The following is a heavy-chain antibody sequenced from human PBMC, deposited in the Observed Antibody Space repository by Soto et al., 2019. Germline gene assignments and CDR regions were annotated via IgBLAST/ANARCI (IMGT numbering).Heavy chain of an antibody. D-gene: IGHD3-16*01. Sequence: QVQLVQSGAEVKRPGASVKVSCKASGYTFNNYPIHWVRQAPGQRLEWLGWINTGNGYTQYSQKFQGRVTITADTAATTAYMELSSLRSEDTAVYFCARPPLGVRTGYFDLWGRGTRVTVSS. CDR1: GYTFNNYP. CDR2: INTGNGYT. V-gene: IGHV1-3*04. J-gene: IGHJ2*01. CDR3: ARPPLGVRTGYFDL.